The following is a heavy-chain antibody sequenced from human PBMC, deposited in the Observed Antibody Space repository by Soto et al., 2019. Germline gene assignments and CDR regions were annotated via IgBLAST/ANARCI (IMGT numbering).Heavy chain of an antibody. V-gene: IGHV3-11*01. J-gene: IGHJ4*02. Sequence: QVQLVESGGGLVKPGGSLRLSCAASGFTFSDYYMSWIRQAPGKGLEWVSYISSSGSPIYYADSVKGRFTISRDNAKNSLYLQMNSLRAEDTAVYYCASAPPPYYSSSSLEVSFGYCGQGTLVTGSS. CDR2: ISSSGSPI. CDR1: GFTFSDYY. D-gene: IGHD6-6*01. CDR3: ASAPPPYYSSSSLEVSFGY.